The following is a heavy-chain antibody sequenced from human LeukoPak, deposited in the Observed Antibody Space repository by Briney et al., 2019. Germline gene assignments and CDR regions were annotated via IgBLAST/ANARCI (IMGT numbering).Heavy chain of an antibody. J-gene: IGHJ6*03. CDR3: ARIQIRFLEWLSVYYYYYMDV. CDR1: GGTFSSYA. Sequence: VASVKVSCKASGGTFSSYAISWVRQAPGQGLEWMGGIIPIFGTANYAQKFQGRVTITADTSTSTAYMELRSLRSDDTAVYYCARIQIRFLEWLSVYYYYYMDVWGKGTTVTVSS. D-gene: IGHD3-3*01. CDR2: IIPIFGTA. V-gene: IGHV1-69*06.